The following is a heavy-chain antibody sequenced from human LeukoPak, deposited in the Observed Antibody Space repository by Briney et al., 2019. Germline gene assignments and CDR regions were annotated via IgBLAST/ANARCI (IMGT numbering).Heavy chain of an antibody. D-gene: IGHD2-15*01. J-gene: IGHJ6*03. V-gene: IGHV4-38-2*02. CDR3: ARDPVVVESHEVYYYMDV. Sequence: SETLSLTCTVSGYSISSGYYWGWIRQPPGKGLEWIGSIYHSGSTYYNPSLKSRVTISVDTSKNQFSLKLSSVTAADTAVYYCARDPVVVESHEVYYYMDVWGKGTTVTVSS. CDR2: IYHSGST. CDR1: GYSISSGYY.